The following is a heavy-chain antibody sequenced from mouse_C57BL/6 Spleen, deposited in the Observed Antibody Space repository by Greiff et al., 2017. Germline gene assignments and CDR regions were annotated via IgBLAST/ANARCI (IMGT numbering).Heavy chain of an antibody. Sequence: QVQLQQPGAELVRPGSSVKLSCKASGYTFTSYWMDWVKQRPGPGLEWIGNIYPSDSETNYNQKFKDKATLTVNKSSSTAYMQLSILTSDDSAFYYCAVFDYWGQGTTLTVSS. J-gene: IGHJ2*01. V-gene: IGHV1-61*01. CDR2: IYPSDSET. CDR1: GYTFTSYW. CDR3: AVFDY.